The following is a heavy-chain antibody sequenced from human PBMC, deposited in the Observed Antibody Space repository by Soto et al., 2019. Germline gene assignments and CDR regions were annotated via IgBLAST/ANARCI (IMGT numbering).Heavy chain of an antibody. CDR1: GGTITTCGHF. J-gene: IGHJ4*02. V-gene: IGHV4-31*03. Sequence: QVQLQASGPGLVKASQTLSLTCTVSGGTITTCGHFWSWIRQYPGKGLEWIGYIYYSGTTHYNPSLKSRVTISIDTSKNQFSLNLSSVTAADTAVYYCARVVSGSYLDYWGQGTLVTVSS. D-gene: IGHD1-26*01. CDR3: ARVVSGSYLDY. CDR2: IYYSGTT.